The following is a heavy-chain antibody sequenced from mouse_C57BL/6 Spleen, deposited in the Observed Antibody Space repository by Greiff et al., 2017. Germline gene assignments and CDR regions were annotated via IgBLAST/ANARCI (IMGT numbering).Heavy chain of an antibody. V-gene: IGHV14-2*01. CDR3: ARSVDGSSPYWYFEV. Sequence: EVQLQQSGAELVKPGASVKLSCTASGFNIKDYYMHWVKQRTEQGLEWIGRIDPEDGETKYAPKVQGQATITADTSSNTAYLQLSSLTSEDTAVYYCARSVDGSSPYWYFEVWGTGTTVTVSS. D-gene: IGHD1-1*01. CDR2: IDPEDGET. J-gene: IGHJ1*03. CDR1: GFNIKDYY.